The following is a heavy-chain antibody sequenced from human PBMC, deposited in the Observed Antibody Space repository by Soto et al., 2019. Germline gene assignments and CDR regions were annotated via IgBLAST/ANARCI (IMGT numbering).Heavy chain of an antibody. J-gene: IGHJ4*02. CDR3: ARVWCIGGSSWYYFDY. D-gene: IGHD6-13*01. CDR1: GGSFSGYY. CDR2: INHSGST. Sequence: SETLSLTCAVYGGSFSGYYWSWIRQPPGKGLEWIGEINHSGSTNYNPSLKSRVTITVDTSKNKFSLKLSSVTAADTAVYYCARVWCIGGSSWYYFDYWGQGTLVTVSS. V-gene: IGHV4-34*01.